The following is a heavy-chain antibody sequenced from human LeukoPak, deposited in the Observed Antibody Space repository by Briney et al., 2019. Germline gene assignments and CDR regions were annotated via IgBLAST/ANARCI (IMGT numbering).Heavy chain of an antibody. D-gene: IGHD5-18*01. Sequence: SETLSLTCTVSGDSVSSGSYYWGWIRQPPGKGLEWIGSVYYGGNTYSNPSLTSRLTISKDTSRNQISLKLSSVAVADTAVYYCARGNSYGSPTLDHWGQGTLVTVSS. J-gene: IGHJ4*02. V-gene: IGHV4-39*07. CDR3: ARGNSYGSPTLDH. CDR1: GDSVSSGSYY. CDR2: VYYGGNT.